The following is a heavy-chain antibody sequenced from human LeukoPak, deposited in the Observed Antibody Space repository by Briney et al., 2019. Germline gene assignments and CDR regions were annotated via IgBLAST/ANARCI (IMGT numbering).Heavy chain of an antibody. D-gene: IGHD4-17*01. CDR2: ISAYNGNT. J-gene: IGHJ4*02. V-gene: IGHV1-18*04. CDR1: GYTFTSYY. Sequence: ASVKVSCKASGYTFTSYYMHWVRQAPGQGLEWMGWISAYNGNTNYAQKLQGRVTMTTDTSTSTAYMELRSLRSDDTAVYYCARDEYDYGNQEMGYWGQGTLVTVSS. CDR3: ARDEYDYGNQEMGY.